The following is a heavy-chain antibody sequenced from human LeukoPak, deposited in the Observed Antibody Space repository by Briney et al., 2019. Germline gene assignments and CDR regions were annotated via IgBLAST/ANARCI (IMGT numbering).Heavy chain of an antibody. D-gene: IGHD2-15*01. CDR3: ARVPCSGGSCYFRREY. CDR2: ISAYNGNT. V-gene: IGHV1-18*01. CDR1: GYTFTSYG. J-gene: IGHJ4*02. Sequence: ASVKVSCKASGYTFTSYGISWARQAPGQGLEWMGWISAYNGNTNYAQKLQGRVTMTTDTSTSTAYMELRSLRSDDTAVYYCARVPCSGGSCYFRREYWGQGTLVTVSS.